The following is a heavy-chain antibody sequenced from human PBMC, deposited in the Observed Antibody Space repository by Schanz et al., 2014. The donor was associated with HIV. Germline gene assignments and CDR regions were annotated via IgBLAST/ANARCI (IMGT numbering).Heavy chain of an antibody. Sequence: EVRLVESGGGLVQPGGSLRLSCAASGFSLSGYSMNWVRQAPGKGLEWVSSISSSTTFLYYADSVKGRFTISRDNSKNILYLQMNSLRGEDTAIYYCARSPDWAGTDAFDIWGQGTMVTVSP. CDR2: ISSSTTFL. V-gene: IGHV3-21*06. CDR3: ARSPDWAGTDAFDI. CDR1: GFSLSGYS. D-gene: IGHD6-19*01. J-gene: IGHJ3*02.